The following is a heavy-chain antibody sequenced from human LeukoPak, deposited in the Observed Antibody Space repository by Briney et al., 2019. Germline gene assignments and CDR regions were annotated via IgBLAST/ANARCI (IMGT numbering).Heavy chain of an antibody. CDR3: AKDLYYYGSGNYIDY. CDR1: GFTFNNYA. D-gene: IGHD3-10*01. V-gene: IGHV3-23*01. CDR2: LSGSGGST. J-gene: IGHJ4*02. Sequence: PGGSLRLSCAASGFTFNNYAMSWVRQAPGKGLKWVSALSGSGGSTYYADSVKGRFTISRDNSKNTLYLQMNSLRAEDTAVYYCAKDLYYYGSGNYIDYWGQGTLVTVSS.